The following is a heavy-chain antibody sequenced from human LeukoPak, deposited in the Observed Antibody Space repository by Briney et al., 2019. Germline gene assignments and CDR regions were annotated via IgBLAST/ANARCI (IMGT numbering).Heavy chain of an antibody. CDR2: ISYDESNK. V-gene: IGHV3-30*04. CDR3: AKDQMIVGTTGDY. J-gene: IGHJ4*02. Sequence: GGSLRLSCAASGFTFSSYAMHWVRQAPGKGLEWVAVISYDESNKYYADSVKGRFTISRDNSKNTLYLQMNSLRAEDTAVYYCAKDQMIVGTTGDYWGQGTLVTVSS. CDR1: GFTFSSYA. D-gene: IGHD1-26*01.